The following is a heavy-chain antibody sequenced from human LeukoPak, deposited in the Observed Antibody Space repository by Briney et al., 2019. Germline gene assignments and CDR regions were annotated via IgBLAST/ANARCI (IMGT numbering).Heavy chain of an antibody. CDR1: GFTFSSYW. Sequence: SGGSLRLSCAASGFTFSSYWMHWVRQAPGKGLVWVSRINSDGSSTSYADSVKGRFTISRDNAKNSLYLQMNSLRAEDTAVYYCARDGGSYYYYYYMDVWGKGTTVTVSS. J-gene: IGHJ6*03. CDR3: ARDGGSYYYYYYMDV. V-gene: IGHV3-74*01. D-gene: IGHD1-26*01. CDR2: INSDGSST.